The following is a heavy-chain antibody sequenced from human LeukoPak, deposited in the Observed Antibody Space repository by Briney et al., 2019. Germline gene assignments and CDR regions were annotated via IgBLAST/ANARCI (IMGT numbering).Heavy chain of an antibody. Sequence: PSETLSLTCTVSGGSISSYYWSWIRQPPGKGLEWIGYIYYSGSTNYNPSLKSRVTISVDTSKNQFSRKLSSVTAADTAVYYCARWVLYGSEENNWFGPWGQGTLVTVSS. J-gene: IGHJ5*02. D-gene: IGHD3-10*01. CDR3: ARWVLYGSEENNWFGP. CDR1: GGSISSYY. CDR2: IYYSGST. V-gene: IGHV4-59*01.